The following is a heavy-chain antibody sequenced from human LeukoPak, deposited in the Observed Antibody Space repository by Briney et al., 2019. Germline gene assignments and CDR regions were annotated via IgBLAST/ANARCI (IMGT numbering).Heavy chain of an antibody. V-gene: IGHV3-30*04. J-gene: IGHJ3*01. CDR3: AREGHTSGYCGTFDV. CDR2: MSYDGFSK. CDR1: GIAFSNSI. D-gene: IGHD3-22*01. Sequence: GGSLRLSCVASGIAFSNSIMHWVRQAPGKGLEWVSAMSYDGFSKYYADSMKGRLTISRDDSKNTVYLQMKSLRPEDTAVYYCAREGHTSGYCGTFDVWGQGTTVAVS.